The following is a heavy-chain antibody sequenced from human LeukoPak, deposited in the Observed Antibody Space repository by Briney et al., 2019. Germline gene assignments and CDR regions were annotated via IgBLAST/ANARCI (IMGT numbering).Heavy chain of an antibody. Sequence: SETLSLTCAVYGGSFSGYYWSWIRQPPGKGLEWIGEINHSGSTNYNPSLKSRVTISVDTSKNQFSLKLSSVTAADTAVYYCARAVVITTHAFDIWGQGTMVTVSS. CDR1: GGSFSGYY. CDR3: ARAVVITTHAFDI. V-gene: IGHV4-34*01. CDR2: INHSGST. D-gene: IGHD3-22*01. J-gene: IGHJ3*02.